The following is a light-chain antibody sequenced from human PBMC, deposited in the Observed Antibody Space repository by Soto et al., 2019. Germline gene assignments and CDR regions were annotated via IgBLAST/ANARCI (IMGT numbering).Light chain of an antibody. V-gene: IGLV2-14*01. CDR1: TRDIAGYNY. CDR3: LSYTASSTFV. Sequence: QSALTQPASVSGSLGQSITISCTGTTRDIAGYNYISWYQQLPGKAPKLMIYQVTIRPSGISNRFSGSKSGNTASLTISGLQADDEADYYCLSYTASSTFVFGTGTKVTVL. CDR2: QVT. J-gene: IGLJ1*01.